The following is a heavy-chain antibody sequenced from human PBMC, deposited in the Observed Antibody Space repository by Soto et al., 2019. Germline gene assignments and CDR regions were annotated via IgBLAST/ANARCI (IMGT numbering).Heavy chain of an antibody. CDR1: GYTFTGYY. J-gene: IGHJ6*02. V-gene: IGHV1-2*04. CDR3: VGYLGRAGYHGMDT. Sequence: QVQLVQSGAEVKKPGASVKVSCKASGYTFTGYYMHWVRQAPGQGLEWMGWINPNSGGTNYAQRFQGWVTMTRDTSMSTAYIELARLRSGATAVYSAVGYLGRAGYHGMDTWGQGTTVTVSS. CDR2: INPNSGGT. D-gene: IGHD3-16*01.